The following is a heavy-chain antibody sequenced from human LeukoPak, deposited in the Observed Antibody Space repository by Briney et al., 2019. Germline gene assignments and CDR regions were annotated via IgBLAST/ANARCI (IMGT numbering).Heavy chain of an antibody. V-gene: IGHV1-2*02. J-gene: IGHJ4*02. CDR3: ATQRGSYLWGTDFDY. Sequence: ASVQDSCKASGYTFTGYYMHWVRQAPGQGLEWMGWINPNSGDTKYAQKFQGRVTMTRDTSISTAYMELSRLRSDDTAVYYCATQRGSYLWGTDFDYWGQGTLVTVSS. CDR1: GYTFTGYY. CDR2: INPNSGDT. D-gene: IGHD3-16*01.